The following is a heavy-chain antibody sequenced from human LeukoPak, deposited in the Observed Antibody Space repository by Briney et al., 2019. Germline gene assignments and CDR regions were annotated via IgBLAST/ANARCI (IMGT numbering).Heavy chain of an antibody. CDR1: GFTFSSYE. CDR3: ARRAGAYSHPYDY. Sequence: GGSLRLSCAASGFTFSSYEMNWVRQAPGKGLEWVSYISSSGSTIYYADSVKGRFTISRDNSKNTLYVQMNSLRADDTAVYYCARRAGAYSHPYDYWGQGTLVTVSS. J-gene: IGHJ4*02. CDR2: ISSSGSTI. D-gene: IGHD4/OR15-4a*01. V-gene: IGHV3-48*03.